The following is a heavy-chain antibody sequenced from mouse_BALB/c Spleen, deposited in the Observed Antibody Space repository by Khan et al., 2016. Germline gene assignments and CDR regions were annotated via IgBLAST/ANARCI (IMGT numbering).Heavy chain of an antibody. D-gene: IGHD3-1*01. CDR3: ARSGAPHYYAMDY. Sequence: QVQLQQSGAELVRPGTSVKVSCKASGYAFTNYLIEWVKQRPGQGLEWIGVINPGSGGTNYNEKFKGKATLTADKSSSTAYMQLSSLTSDGSAVYFCARSGAPHYYAMDYWGQGTSVTVSS. J-gene: IGHJ4*01. CDR1: GYAFTNYL. CDR2: INPGSGGT. V-gene: IGHV1-54*03.